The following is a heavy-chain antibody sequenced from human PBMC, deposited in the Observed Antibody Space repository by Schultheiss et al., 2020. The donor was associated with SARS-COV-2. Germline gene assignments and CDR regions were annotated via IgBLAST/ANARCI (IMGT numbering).Heavy chain of an antibody. CDR3: AREGISSGWPGGPFDY. CDR1: GGSISSYY. CDR2: IYYSGST. V-gene: IGHV4-59*01. Sequence: SETLSLTCTVSGGSISSYYWSWIRQPPGKGLEWIGYIYYSGSTNYNPSLKSRVTISVDTSKNQFSLKLSSVTAEDTALYYCAREGISSGWPGGPFDYWGQGTLVTVSS. J-gene: IGHJ4*02. D-gene: IGHD6-19*01.